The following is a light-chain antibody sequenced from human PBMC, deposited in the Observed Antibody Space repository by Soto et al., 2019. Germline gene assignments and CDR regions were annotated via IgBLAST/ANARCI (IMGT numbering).Light chain of an antibody. CDR3: QSYDSSLSGHVV. Sequence: QSVLTQPPSVSGAPGQRVTISCTGSSSNIGAGYDVHWYQQLPVTAPKLLIYGNSNRPSGVPDRFSGSKSGTSASLAIPGLQAEDEADYYCQSYDSSLSGHVVFGGGTQLTVL. CDR2: GNS. CDR1: SSNIGAGYD. J-gene: IGLJ2*01. V-gene: IGLV1-40*01.